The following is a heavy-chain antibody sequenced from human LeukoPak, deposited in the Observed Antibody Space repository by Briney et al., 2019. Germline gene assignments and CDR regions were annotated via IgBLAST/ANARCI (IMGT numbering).Heavy chain of an antibody. Sequence: SETLSLTCAVYGGSFSGYYWSWIRQPPGKGLEWIGEINHSGSTNYNPSLKSRVTISVDTSKNQFSLKLSSVTAADTAVYYCARHGSVPAAIDYWGQGTLVTVSP. J-gene: IGHJ4*02. CDR2: INHSGST. V-gene: IGHV4-34*01. CDR1: GGSFSGYY. D-gene: IGHD2-2*01. CDR3: ARHGSVPAAIDY.